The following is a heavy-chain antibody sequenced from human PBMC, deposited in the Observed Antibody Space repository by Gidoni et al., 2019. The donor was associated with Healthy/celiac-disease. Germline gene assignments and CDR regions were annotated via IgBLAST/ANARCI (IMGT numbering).Heavy chain of an antibody. CDR2: VWDDGSNK. Sequence: QVQPVESGRGVVLPGRSLRLSCASSGFTFSSYGMHWVRQAPGKGLEWVAVVWDDGSNKYYADSVKGRFTISRDNSKNTLYLQMNSLRAENTAVYYCASPYYDFWSGRNGMDVWGQGTTVTVSS. J-gene: IGHJ6*02. CDR1: GFTFSSYG. D-gene: IGHD3-3*01. CDR3: ASPYYDFWSGRNGMDV. V-gene: IGHV3-33*01.